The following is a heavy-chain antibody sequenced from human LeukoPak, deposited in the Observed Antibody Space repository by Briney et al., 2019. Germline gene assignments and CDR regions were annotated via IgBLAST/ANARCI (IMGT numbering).Heavy chain of an antibody. D-gene: IGHD6-13*01. V-gene: IGHV1-69*05. CDR1: GGTFSSYA. Sequence: GASVKVSCKAPGGTFSSYAISWVRQAPGQGLEWMGGIIPIFGTANYAQKFQGRVTITTDESTSTAYMELSSLRSEDTAVYYCARDGLSSSWYEDAFDIWGQGTMVTVSS. CDR3: ARDGLSSSWYEDAFDI. J-gene: IGHJ3*02. CDR2: IIPIFGTA.